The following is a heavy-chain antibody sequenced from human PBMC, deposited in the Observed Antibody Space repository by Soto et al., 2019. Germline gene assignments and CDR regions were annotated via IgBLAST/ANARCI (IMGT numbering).Heavy chain of an antibody. CDR1: GFTFSGSA. D-gene: IGHD4-17*01. Sequence: GGSLRLSCAASGFTFSGSAMHWVRQASGKGLEWVGRIRSKANSYATAYAASVKGRFTISRDDSKNTAYLQMNSLRAEDTAVYYCARNYGDYDGMDVWGQGTTVTVSS. CDR3: ARNYGDYDGMDV. CDR2: IRSKANSYAT. J-gene: IGHJ6*02. V-gene: IGHV3-73*01.